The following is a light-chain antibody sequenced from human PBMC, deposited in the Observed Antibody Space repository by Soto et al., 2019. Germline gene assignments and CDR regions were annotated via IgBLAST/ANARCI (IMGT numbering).Light chain of an antibody. CDR3: QQYNDWPPMYT. V-gene: IGKV3-15*01. CDR2: GAS. CDR1: QSVGRSY. Sequence: EIVLTQSPGIMYLSPGERATLSCRASQSVGRSYLAWYQQKPGQAPRLLIYGASTRATGSPDRFSASGSATEFTLTISSLLSEDFAVYYCQQYNDWPPMYTVGQGTKVDIK. J-gene: IGKJ2*01.